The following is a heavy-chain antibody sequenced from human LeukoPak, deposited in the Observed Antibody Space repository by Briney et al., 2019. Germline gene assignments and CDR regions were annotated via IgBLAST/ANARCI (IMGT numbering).Heavy chain of an antibody. J-gene: IGHJ5*02. V-gene: IGHV3-30*04. Sequence: GGSLRLSCAASGFTFSSYAMHWVRQALGKGLEWVAVISYDGSNKYYADSVRGRFTISRDNSKNTLYLQMNSLRAEDTAVYYCAREGRVGYYGSGSYSPHNWFDPWGQGTLVTVSS. D-gene: IGHD3-10*01. CDR3: AREGRVGYYGSGSYSPHNWFDP. CDR1: GFTFSSYA. CDR2: ISYDGSNK.